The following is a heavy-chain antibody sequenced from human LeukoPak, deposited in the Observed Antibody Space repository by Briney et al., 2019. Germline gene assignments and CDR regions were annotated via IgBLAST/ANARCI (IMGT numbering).Heavy chain of an antibody. V-gene: IGHV3-74*01. J-gene: IGHJ4*02. CDR1: GFTFNNYW. CDR3: ARMLTGSYYFDY. Sequence: GGSLRLSCAASGFTFNNYWMHWVRQAPGKGLVCVSRINGDGRTTIYADSVKGRFTISRDNAKNTLYLQMNSLRVEDTAVYYCARMLTGSYYFDYWGQGTLVTVSS. D-gene: IGHD2-8*02. CDR2: INGDGRTT.